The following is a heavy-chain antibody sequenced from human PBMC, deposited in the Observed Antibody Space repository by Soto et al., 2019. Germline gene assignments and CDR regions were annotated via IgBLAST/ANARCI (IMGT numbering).Heavy chain of an antibody. CDR2: IFSNDEK. Sequence: QVTLKESGPVLVKPTETLTLTCTVSGFSLSNARMGVSWIRQPPGKALEWLAHIFSNDEKSYSTSLKSRLTISKDSSKRQVVLTMTNMDPVDTATYYCARPGYYYYYGMDVWGQGTTVTVSS. CDR3: ARPGYYYYYGMDV. CDR1: GFSLSNARMG. J-gene: IGHJ6*02. V-gene: IGHV2-26*01.